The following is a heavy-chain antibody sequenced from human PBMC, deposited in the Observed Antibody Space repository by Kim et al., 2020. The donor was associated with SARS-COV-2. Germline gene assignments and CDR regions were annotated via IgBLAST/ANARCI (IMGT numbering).Heavy chain of an antibody. J-gene: IGHJ5*02. CDR3: ARVPMVRGVIHNWFDP. Sequence: KFQGRVTITADKSTSTAYMELSSLRSEDTAVYYCARVPMVRGVIHNWFDPWGQGTLVTVSS. V-gene: IGHV1-69*04. D-gene: IGHD3-10*01.